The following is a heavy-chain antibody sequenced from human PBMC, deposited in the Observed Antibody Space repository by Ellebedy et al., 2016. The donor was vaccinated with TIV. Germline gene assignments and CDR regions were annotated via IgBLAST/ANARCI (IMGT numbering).Heavy chain of an antibody. D-gene: IGHD3-10*01. J-gene: IGHJ4*02. CDR3: ARRKFGEHYFDT. V-gene: IGHV4-4*02. CDR2: IYHSGST. CDR1: GDSISSNKW. Sequence: SETLSLTXVVSGDSISSNKWCSWIRQPPGKGLEWIAEIYHSGSTSYRPSLKSRVTVSVDKSKNHFSLRLDSVTAADTAVYYCARRKFGEHYFDTWGQGTLVTVSS.